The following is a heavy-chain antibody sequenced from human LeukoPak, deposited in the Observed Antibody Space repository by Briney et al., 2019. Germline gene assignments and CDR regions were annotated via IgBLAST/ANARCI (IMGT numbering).Heavy chain of an antibody. J-gene: IGHJ4*02. Sequence: SETLSLTCTVSGGSISSYYWSWIRQPAGKGLEWIGRIYTSGSTNYNPSLKSRVTMSVDTSKNRFSLKLSSVTAADTAVYYCARVMVRGVIVYFDYWGQGTLVTVSS. CDR2: IYTSGST. CDR3: ARVMVRGVIVYFDY. V-gene: IGHV4-4*07. CDR1: GGSISSYY. D-gene: IGHD3-10*01.